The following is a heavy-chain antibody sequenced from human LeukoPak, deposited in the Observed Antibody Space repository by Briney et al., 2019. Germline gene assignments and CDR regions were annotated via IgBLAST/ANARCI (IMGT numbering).Heavy chain of an antibody. D-gene: IGHD4/OR15-4a*01. J-gene: IGHJ3*02. CDR1: GFTFSSYG. CDR3: AKGSRGVLIAFDI. CDR2: IWYDGSNK. Sequence: GGSLRLSCAASGFTFSSYGMHWVRQAPGKGLEWVAVIWYDGSNKYYADSVKGRFTISRDNSKNTLYLQMNSLRAEDTAVYYCAKGSRGVLIAFDIWGQGTKVTVSS. V-gene: IGHV3-33*06.